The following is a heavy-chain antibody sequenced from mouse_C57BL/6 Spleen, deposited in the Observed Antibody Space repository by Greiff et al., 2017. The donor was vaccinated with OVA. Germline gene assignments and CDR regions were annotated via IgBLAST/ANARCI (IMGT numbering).Heavy chain of an antibody. J-gene: IGHJ1*03. CDR3: ARGDYDYDDGGYFDV. CDR1: GFTFSDYG. D-gene: IGHD2-4*01. V-gene: IGHV5-17*01. Sequence: EVQGVESGGGLVKPGGSLKLSCAASGFTFSDYGMHWVRQAPEKGLEWVAYISSGSSTIYYADTVKGRFTISRDNAKNTLFLQMTSLRSEDTAIYYCARGDYDYDDGGYFDVWGTGTTVTVSS. CDR2: ISSGSSTI.